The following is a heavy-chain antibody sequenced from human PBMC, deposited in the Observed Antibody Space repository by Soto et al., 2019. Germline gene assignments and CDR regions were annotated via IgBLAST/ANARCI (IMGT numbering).Heavy chain of an antibody. Sequence: PGESLKISCQTSGYSFTTYWIAWVRQMPGKGLEWMGVVYPGDSDTKYSPSFQGHVTISADRSSSTAFLQWSSLKASDTAVYYCARGLNWNYIMYWLDTWGQGTLVTVS. D-gene: IGHD1-1*01. CDR1: GYSFTTYW. CDR3: ARGLNWNYIMYWLDT. V-gene: IGHV5-51*01. CDR2: VYPGDSDT. J-gene: IGHJ5*02.